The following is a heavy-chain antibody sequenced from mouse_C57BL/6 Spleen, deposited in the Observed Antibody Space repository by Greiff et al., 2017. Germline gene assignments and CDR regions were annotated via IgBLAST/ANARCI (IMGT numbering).Heavy chain of an antibody. D-gene: IGHD1-1*01. CDR1: GYTFTSYW. J-gene: IGHJ1*03. V-gene: IGHV1-50*01. CDR3: ASRNYGSSPYWYFDV. Sequence: VQLQQSGAELVKPGASVKLSCKASGYTFTSYWMQWVKQRPGQGLEWIGEIDPSDSYTNYNQKFKGKATLTVDTSSSTAYMQLSSLTSEDSAVYYCASRNYGSSPYWYFDVWGTGTTVTVSS. CDR2: IDPSDSYT.